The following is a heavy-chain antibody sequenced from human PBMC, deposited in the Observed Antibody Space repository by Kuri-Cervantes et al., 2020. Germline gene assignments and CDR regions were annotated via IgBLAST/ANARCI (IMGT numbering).Heavy chain of an antibody. CDR3: ARDGSVGADYYYGMDV. CDR1: GFTFSSYA. Sequence: GGSLRLSCAASGFTFSSYAMHWVRQAPGKGLEWVAVRSYDGSNKYYADSVKGRFTISRDNSKNTLYLQMNSLRAEDTAVYYCARDGSVGADYYYGMDVWGQGTTVTVSS. D-gene: IGHD1-26*01. CDR2: RSYDGSNK. J-gene: IGHJ6*02. V-gene: IGHV3-30-3*01.